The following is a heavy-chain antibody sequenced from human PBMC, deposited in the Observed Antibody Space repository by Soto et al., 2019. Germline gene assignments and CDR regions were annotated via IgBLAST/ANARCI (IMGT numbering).Heavy chain of an antibody. CDR2: ITPILGTA. Sequence: VQLVQSGAEVKKPGSSVKVSCKASGNTFSRYVIIWVRQAPGQGLEWVGGITPILGTAIYAQKFQGRVTITADDSTSTAYMELSSLRSEDTAVYYCASGVYDNSGYYSPHPQKDYGMDVWGQGTTVTVSS. CDR3: ASGVYDNSGYYSPHPQKDYGMDV. J-gene: IGHJ6*02. CDR1: GNTFSRYV. D-gene: IGHD3-22*01. V-gene: IGHV1-69*01.